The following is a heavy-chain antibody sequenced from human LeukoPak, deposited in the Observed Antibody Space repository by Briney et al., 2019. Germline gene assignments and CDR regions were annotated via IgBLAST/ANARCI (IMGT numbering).Heavy chain of an antibody. V-gene: IGHV1-69*13. Sequence: SVKLSCKASGDTFSSYAISWVRLAPGQGLEWMGGIIPISNTANYAQKLQGRVTITADESTSTAYMELSSLRFEDTAVYYCARWAGYSSGWYWGPFDYWGQGTLLTVSS. CDR3: ARWAGYSSGWYWGPFDY. CDR1: GDTFSSYA. CDR2: IIPISNTA. J-gene: IGHJ4*02. D-gene: IGHD6-19*01.